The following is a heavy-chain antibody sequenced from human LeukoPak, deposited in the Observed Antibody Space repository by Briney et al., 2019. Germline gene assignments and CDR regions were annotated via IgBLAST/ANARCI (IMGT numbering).Heavy chain of an antibody. V-gene: IGHV1-2*02. CDR1: GYTFTGYY. Sequence: ASVTVSCKASGYTFTGYYMHWVRQAPGQGLEWMGWINPNSGGTNYAQKFQGRVTMTRDTSISTAYMELSSLRSDDTGVYYCARDPAADVVVVAATPINNDYWGQGTLVTVSS. CDR3: ARDPAADVVVVAATPINNDY. CDR2: INPNSGGT. J-gene: IGHJ4*02. D-gene: IGHD2-15*01.